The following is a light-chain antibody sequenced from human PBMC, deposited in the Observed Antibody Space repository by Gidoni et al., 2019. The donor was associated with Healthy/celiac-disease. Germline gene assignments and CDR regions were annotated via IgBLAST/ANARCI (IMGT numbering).Light chain of an antibody. Sequence: DIQMTQSPSSLSASVGDRVTITCRASQSISNYLNWYQQKPGKAPKLLIYAASSLQSDVPSRFSGSGSGTDFTLTISSLQPEDFATYYCQQRYSTPWTFGQGTKVEIK. CDR2: AAS. V-gene: IGKV1-39*01. CDR1: QSISNY. CDR3: QQRYSTPWT. J-gene: IGKJ1*01.